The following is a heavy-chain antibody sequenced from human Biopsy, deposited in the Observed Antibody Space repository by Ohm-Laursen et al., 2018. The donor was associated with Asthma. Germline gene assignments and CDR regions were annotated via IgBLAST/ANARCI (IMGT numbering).Heavy chain of an antibody. CDR1: GYTFNSAG. V-gene: IGHV1-18*01. CDR2: ISVYNGNT. Sequence: SVKVSCKPSGYTFNSAGITWVRQAPGQGLEWMGWISVYNGNTKVAQKPQDRVTMITDTSTSTAYMELRSLRSDDTAVYFCARAVDYSHYYGIDVWGQGTTVTVS. J-gene: IGHJ6*02. D-gene: IGHD3-10*01. CDR3: ARAVDYSHYYGIDV.